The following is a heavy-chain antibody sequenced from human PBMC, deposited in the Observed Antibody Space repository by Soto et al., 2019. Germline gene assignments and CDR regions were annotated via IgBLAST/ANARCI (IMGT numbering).Heavy chain of an antibody. Sequence: QVQLVQSGAEAKKPGSSVKVSCKTSGGTFISYAISWVRQAPGQGLEWMGGIVPLFRTTNYAQKFQGRVTMTADTSTDTVYMELSGLRSGDTAVYYCVRGGYSSTWSNLLDRSGLDVWGQGTTVTVSS. J-gene: IGHJ6*02. CDR2: IVPLFRTT. CDR1: GGTFISYA. CDR3: VRGGYSSTWSNLLDRSGLDV. V-gene: IGHV1-69*06. D-gene: IGHD6-13*01.